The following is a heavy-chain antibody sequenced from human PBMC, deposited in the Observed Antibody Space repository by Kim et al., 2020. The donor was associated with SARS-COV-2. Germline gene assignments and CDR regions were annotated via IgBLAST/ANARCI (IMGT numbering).Heavy chain of an antibody. CDR1: GFTFSSYA. CDR3: ARVGGPDMGYDILTGYYAGYYYGMDV. V-gene: IGHV3-30*04. Sequence: GGSLRLSCAASGFTFSSYAMHWVRQAPGKGLEWVAVISYDGSNKYYADSVKGRFTISRDNSKYTLYLQMNSLRAEDTAVYYCARVGGPDMGYDILTGYYAGYYYGMDVWGQGTTVTVSS. J-gene: IGHJ6*02. D-gene: IGHD3-9*01. CDR2: ISYDGSNK.